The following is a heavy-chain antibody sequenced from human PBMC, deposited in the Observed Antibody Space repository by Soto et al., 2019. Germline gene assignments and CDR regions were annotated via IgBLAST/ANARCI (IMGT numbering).Heavy chain of an antibody. CDR1: GFSISDYG. J-gene: IGHJ6*02. CDR3: AKGAGDRLSLGMDV. CDR2: ISYDGSNT. D-gene: IGHD1-26*01. Sequence: PAGSLRLSCAASGFSISDYGMAWVRQAPGKGLEWVALISYDGSNTYYADSVKGRFTISRDNSKDTLFLQMTGLRREDTAVYYCAKGAGDRLSLGMDVWRQGTTVTVSS. V-gene: IGHV3-30*18.